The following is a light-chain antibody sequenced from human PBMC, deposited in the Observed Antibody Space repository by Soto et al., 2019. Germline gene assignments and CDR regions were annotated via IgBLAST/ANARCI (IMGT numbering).Light chain of an antibody. CDR1: SSDVGGYNY. CDR2: DVT. CDR3: CSYAGGYTFGA. Sequence: QSALTQPRSVSGSPGQSVTISCTGTSSDVGGYNYVSWYQQHPGKAPKLMIYDVTKRPSGVPDRFSGSKSGNTASLTISGLHAEDEADSYCCSYAGGYTFGAVGGGTKLTVL. V-gene: IGLV2-11*01. J-gene: IGLJ2*01.